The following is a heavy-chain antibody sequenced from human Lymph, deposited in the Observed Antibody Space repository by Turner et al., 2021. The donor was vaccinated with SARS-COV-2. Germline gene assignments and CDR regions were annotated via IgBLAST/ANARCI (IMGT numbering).Heavy chain of an antibody. D-gene: IGHD1-26*01. V-gene: IGHV3-7*01. CDR3: AEMGSSSWYFDY. Sequence: EVQLVASGGGLVHPGGSLRLSCAASVFTCSYYWMGWVSQAPGKGLEWVANIKEDGSEKYYVDSVKGRFTIARYNAKNSLFLQMNSLRAEDTAVYYCAEMGSSSWYFDYWGQGTLVTVSS. CDR2: IKEDGSEK. CDR1: VFTCSYYW. J-gene: IGHJ4*02.